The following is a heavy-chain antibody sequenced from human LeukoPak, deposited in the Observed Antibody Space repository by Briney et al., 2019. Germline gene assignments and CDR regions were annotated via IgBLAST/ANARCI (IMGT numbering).Heavy chain of an antibody. J-gene: IGHJ6*03. CDR2: INHSGST. D-gene: IGHD3-10*01. CDR3: ARRGKGYYGSGSYFGLYYMDV. Sequence: SETLSLTCAVYGGSFSGYYWSWIRQPPGKGLEWIGEINHSGSTNYNPSLKSRVTISVDTSKNQFSLKLSSVTAADTAVYYCARRGKGYYGSGSYFGLYYMDVWGKGTTVTVSS. CDR1: GGSFSGYY. V-gene: IGHV4-34*01.